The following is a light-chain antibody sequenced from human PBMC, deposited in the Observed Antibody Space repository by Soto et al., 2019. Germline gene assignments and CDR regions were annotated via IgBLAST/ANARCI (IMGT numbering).Light chain of an antibody. CDR2: GAS. CDR3: HQYGSSTGT. V-gene: IGKV3-20*01. J-gene: IGKJ1*01. Sequence: EIVLTQSPGTLSLSPGERATLSCRASKSVSSSYLGWYQQKPGQAPRLLIYGASRRATGIPDRFSGSGSGIDFTLPISRLEPEDFAVYYCHQYGSSTGTFGQGTKVEIK. CDR1: KSVSSSY.